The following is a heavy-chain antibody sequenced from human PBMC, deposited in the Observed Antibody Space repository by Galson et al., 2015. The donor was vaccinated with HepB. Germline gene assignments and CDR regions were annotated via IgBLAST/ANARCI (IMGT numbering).Heavy chain of an antibody. CDR2: ISYDGSNK. Sequence: SLRLSCAASGFTFSSYGMHWVRQAPGKGLEWVAVISYDGSNKYYADSVKGRFTISRDNSKNTLYLQMNSLRAEDTAVYYCAKARLGYCSSTSCYTGPGDYWGQGTLVTVSS. CDR3: AKARLGYCSSTSCYTGPGDY. V-gene: IGHV3-30*18. CDR1: GFTFSSYG. J-gene: IGHJ4*02. D-gene: IGHD2-2*02.